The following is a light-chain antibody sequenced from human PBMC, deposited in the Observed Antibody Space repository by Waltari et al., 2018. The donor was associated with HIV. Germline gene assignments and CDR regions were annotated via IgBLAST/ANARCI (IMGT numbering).Light chain of an antibody. CDR1: PSDDGGSNY. CDR3: SSYTSSSPL. CDR2: EVS. J-gene: IGLJ2*01. V-gene: IGLV2-14*01. Sequence: QSALTQPASVSGSPGQQLTIPCTGTPSDDGGSNYVPWYHHHPRRSPNLMSYEVSKRPSGVSNRFAGSKSGNTASLTISGLQAEDEADYYCSSYTSSSPLFGGGTKLTVL.